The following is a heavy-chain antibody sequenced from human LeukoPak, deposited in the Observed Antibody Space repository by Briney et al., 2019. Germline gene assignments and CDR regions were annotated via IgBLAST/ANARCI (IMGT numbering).Heavy chain of an antibody. V-gene: IGHV5-10-1*01. CDR3: SRHYSDSRVDAFDV. CDR1: GYRFTSYW. J-gene: IGHJ3*01. D-gene: IGHD3-22*01. Sequence: GESLKIFCYGSGYRFTSYWNSWLRQMPGKGLVWMGRIDPSDSYHSYSPAFEGHVTISDDKYLSTAYLQWSSLKASDSAMYYWSRHYSDSRVDAFDVRGQGTMVTVSA. CDR2: IDPSDSYH.